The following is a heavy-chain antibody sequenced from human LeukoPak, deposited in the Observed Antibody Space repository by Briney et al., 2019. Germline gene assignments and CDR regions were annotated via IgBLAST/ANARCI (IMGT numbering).Heavy chain of an antibody. V-gene: IGHV4-39*07. D-gene: IGHD5-24*01. J-gene: IGHJ4*02. CDR2: IYYSGST. CDR3: ARAGEMATIDFDY. CDR1: GGSISSSSYY. Sequence: SETLSLTCTVSGGSISSSSYYWGWIRQPPGKGLEWIGSIYYSGSTYYNPSLKSRVTISVDTSKNQFSLKLSSVTAADTAVYYCARAGEMATIDFDYWGQGTLVTVSS.